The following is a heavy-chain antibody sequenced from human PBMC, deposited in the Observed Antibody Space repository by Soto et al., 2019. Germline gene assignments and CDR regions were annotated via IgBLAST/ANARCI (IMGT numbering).Heavy chain of an antibody. V-gene: IGHV1-18*04. CDR2: ISAYNGNT. Sequence: QVQLVQSGSDVKRAGASVRVSCKASGYTFVSYGLSWVRQAPGQGLEWMGWISAYNGNTGYAEQFQDRFTLTTDTSTSTAYLELRSLRFDDTAIYYCARDRADFYDSSTAFGDIWGPGTLVTVSP. J-gene: IGHJ4*02. CDR1: GYTFVSYG. D-gene: IGHD3-10*01. CDR3: ARDRADFYDSSTAFGDI.